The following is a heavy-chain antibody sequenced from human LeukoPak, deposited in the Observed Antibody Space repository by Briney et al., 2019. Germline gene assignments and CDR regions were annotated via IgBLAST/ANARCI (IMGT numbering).Heavy chain of an antibody. J-gene: IGHJ4*02. Sequence: SETLSLTCTVSGGSISSYFWSWIRQPPGKGLEWIGYMYYSGSSNYKPSLKSRVTISIDTSKSQFSLKLSSVTAADTAVYYCAREILYDSTGYYLWGQGTLVTVSS. V-gene: IGHV4-59*01. D-gene: IGHD3-22*01. CDR1: GGSISSYF. CDR3: AREILYDSTGYYL. CDR2: MYYSGSS.